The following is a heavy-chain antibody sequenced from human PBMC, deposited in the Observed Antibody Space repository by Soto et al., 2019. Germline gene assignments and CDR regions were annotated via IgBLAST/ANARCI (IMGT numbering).Heavy chain of an antibody. CDR2: ISYDGSNK. J-gene: IGHJ4*02. V-gene: IGHV3-30*18. Sequence: PGGSRRRSWAASGFTFSSYGMHWVRQAPGKGLEWVAVISYDGSNKYYADSVNGRFTISRDNSKNTLYLQMNSLRAEDTAVYYCAKAEYSSSGSYLLDYWGQGTLVTVSS. CDR3: AKAEYSSSGSYLLDY. D-gene: IGHD6-6*01. CDR1: GFTFSSYG.